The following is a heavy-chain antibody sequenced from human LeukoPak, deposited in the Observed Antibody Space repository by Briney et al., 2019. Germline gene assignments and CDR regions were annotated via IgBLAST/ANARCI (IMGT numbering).Heavy chain of an antibody. D-gene: IGHD1-1*01. CDR1: GYSFTTYW. CDR2: IYPGDSDT. V-gene: IGHV5-51*01. CDR3: VRQGTGDPADF. J-gene: IGHJ4*02. Sequence: GESLKISCKGSGYSFTTYWIGWVRQMPAKGLEWMGIIYPGDSDTTYSPSFQGQVTISVDKSFSTAYLQWNSLKASDTATYYCVRQGTGDPADFWGQGTLVSVSS.